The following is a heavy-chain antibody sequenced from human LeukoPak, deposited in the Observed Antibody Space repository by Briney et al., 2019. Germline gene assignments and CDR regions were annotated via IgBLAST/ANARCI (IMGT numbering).Heavy chain of an antibody. CDR1: GYTFTGYY. CDR2: IIPIFGTA. D-gene: IGHD2-2*01. CDR3: ARDHNPIVVVPAATSAFDP. J-gene: IGHJ5*02. V-gene: IGHV1-69*13. Sequence: SVKVSCKASGYTFTGYYMHWVRQAPGQGLEWMGGIIPIFGTANYAQKFQGRVTITADESTSTAYMELSSLRSEDTAVYYCARDHNPIVVVPAATSAFDPWGQGTLVTVSS.